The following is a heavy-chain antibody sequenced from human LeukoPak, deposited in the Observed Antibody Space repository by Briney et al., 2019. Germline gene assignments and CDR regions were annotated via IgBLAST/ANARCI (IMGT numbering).Heavy chain of an antibody. CDR2: INPSGGST. CDR3: AVDAKETYSGSYFPTERG. CDR1: GYTFTSYY. J-gene: IGHJ4*02. V-gene: IGHV1-46*01. D-gene: IGHD1-26*01. Sequence: ASVKVSCKASGYTFTSYYMHWVRQAPGQGLEWMGIINPSGGSTSYAQKFQGRVTMTRDTSTSTVYMELSSLRSEDTAVYYCAVDAKETYSGSYFPTERGWGQGTLVTVSS.